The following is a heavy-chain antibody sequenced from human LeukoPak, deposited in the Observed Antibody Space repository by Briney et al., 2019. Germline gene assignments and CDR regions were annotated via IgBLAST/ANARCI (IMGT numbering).Heavy chain of an antibody. J-gene: IGHJ4*02. Sequence: HPGGSPRLSCAASGFTFSSYWMSWVRQAPGEGLEWVANIKQDVSEKYYVDSVKGRFTISRDNAKSSLYLQMNSLRAEDTAVYYCARVPPPSFRVYFDYWGQGTLVTVSS. CDR2: IKQDVSEK. CDR1: GFTFSSYW. V-gene: IGHV3-7*01. CDR3: ARVPPPSFRVYFDY.